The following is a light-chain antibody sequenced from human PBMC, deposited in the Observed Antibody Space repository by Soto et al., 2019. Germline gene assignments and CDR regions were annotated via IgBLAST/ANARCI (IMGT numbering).Light chain of an antibody. V-gene: IGLV1-44*01. CDR2: SNN. J-gene: IGLJ3*02. Sequence: QSVLTQPPSASGTPGQRVTISCSGISSNIGSNTVNWYQQLPGTAPKLLIYSNNQRPSGVPDRFSGSKSGTSASLAISGLQSEDEADYYCAAWDDSLNRLVFGGGTTLTVL. CDR1: SSNIGSNT. CDR3: AAWDDSLNRLV.